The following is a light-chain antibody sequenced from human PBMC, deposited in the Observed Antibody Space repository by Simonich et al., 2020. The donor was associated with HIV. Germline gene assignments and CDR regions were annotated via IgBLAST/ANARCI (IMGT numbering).Light chain of an antibody. J-gene: IGKJ1*01. V-gene: IGKV2-30*02. CDR3: MQGTPWT. Sequence: DVVMTQSPLSLPVTLGQPASISCRSSQSLVHSDGNTYLNWFQQRPGQSPRRLIYKVSTRDSGVPDRFSGSGSGTDFTLKISRVEAEDVGVYYCMQGTPWTFGQGTKVEIK. CDR1: QSLVHSDGNTY. CDR2: KVS.